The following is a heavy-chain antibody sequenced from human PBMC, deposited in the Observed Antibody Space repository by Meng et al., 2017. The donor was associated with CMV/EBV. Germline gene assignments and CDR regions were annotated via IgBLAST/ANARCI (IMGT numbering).Heavy chain of an antibody. CDR2: IWYDGSNK. CDR1: GFTFSSYG. Sequence: GGSLRLSCAASGFTFSSYGMHWVRQAPGKGLEWVAVIWYDGSNKYYADSVKGRFTISRDNSKNTLYPQMNSLRAEDTAVYYCAKDFGVSGEMATTWGYYYYGMDVWGQGTTVTVSS. D-gene: IGHD5-24*01. J-gene: IGHJ6*02. CDR3: AKDFGVSGEMATTWGYYYYGMDV. V-gene: IGHV3-33*06.